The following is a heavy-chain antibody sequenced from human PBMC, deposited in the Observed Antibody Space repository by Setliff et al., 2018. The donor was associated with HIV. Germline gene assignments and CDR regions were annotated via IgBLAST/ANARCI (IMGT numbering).Heavy chain of an antibody. Sequence: ASVKVSCKASGYSFTNYYIHWVRQAPGQGLEWMGVINPNSGDTLYAQKFQGSVTMTTDTSTSTVYMELRSLTSDDTALYYCARGGPPRVATLYWFDPWGQGTLVTVSS. J-gene: IGHJ5*02. CDR1: GYSFTNYY. V-gene: IGHV1-46*01. CDR3: ARGGPPRVATLYWFDP. D-gene: IGHD2-15*01. CDR2: INPNSGDT.